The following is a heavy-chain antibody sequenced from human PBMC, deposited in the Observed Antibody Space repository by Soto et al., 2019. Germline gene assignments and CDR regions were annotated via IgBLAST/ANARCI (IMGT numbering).Heavy chain of an antibody. CDR1: GFTFSSHG. Sequence: GGSLRLSCVASGFTFSSHGMSWVRQAPGKGLQWVSRISGSGSFTYYADPVKGRFTISRDNSKNTLYLQMNSLRAEDTAVYYCAYCRGGSCYSAYYYGLDVWGQGTTVTVSS. CDR3: AYCRGGSCYSAYYYGLDV. J-gene: IGHJ6*02. D-gene: IGHD2-15*01. V-gene: IGHV3-23*01. CDR2: ISGSGSFT.